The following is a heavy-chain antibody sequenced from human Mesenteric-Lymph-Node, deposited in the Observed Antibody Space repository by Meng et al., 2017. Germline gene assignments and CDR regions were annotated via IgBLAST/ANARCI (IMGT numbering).Heavy chain of an antibody. V-gene: IGHV4-38-2*01. J-gene: IGHJ4*02. CDR2: IHNSGRT. D-gene: IGHD2-15*01. Sequence: SETLSLTCAVSGYSISSGYYWGWIRQPPGKGLEWIGYIHNSGRTNYNPSLKSRVTISVDTSKNQFSLKLSSVTAADTAMYYCARSPPYCSGGSCYAYWGQGTLVTVSS. CDR3: ARSPPYCSGGSCYAY. CDR1: GYSISSGYY.